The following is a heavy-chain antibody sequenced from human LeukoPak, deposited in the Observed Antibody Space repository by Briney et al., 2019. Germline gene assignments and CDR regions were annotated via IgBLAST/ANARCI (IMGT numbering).Heavy chain of an antibody. CDR2: ISAYNGNT. J-gene: IGHJ6*02. V-gene: IGHV1-18*01. D-gene: IGHD6-6*01. Sequence: GASVKVSCKASGYTFSNYHIGWVRQAPGQGLEWMGWISAYNGNTKYAQNLPGRVTMTTDTSTSTAYMELRSLRPDDTAVYYCARVRSSSSPDYYYYGLDVWGQGTTVTVSS. CDR3: ARVRSSSSPDYYYYGLDV. CDR1: GYTFSNYH.